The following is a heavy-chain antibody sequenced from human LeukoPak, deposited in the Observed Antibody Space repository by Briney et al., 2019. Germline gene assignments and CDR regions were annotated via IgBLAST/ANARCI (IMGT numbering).Heavy chain of an antibody. CDR1: GFTFSSYS. J-gene: IGHJ6*02. CDR3: ARRDTAMALLGIIYYGMDV. D-gene: IGHD5-18*01. Sequence: PGGSLRLSCAASGFTFSSYSMNWVRQAPGKGLEWVSYISSSSSTIYYADSVKGRFTISRDNAKNSLYLQMNSLRAEDTAVYYCARRDTAMALLGIIYYGMDVWGQGTTVTVSS. CDR2: ISSSSSTI. V-gene: IGHV3-48*04.